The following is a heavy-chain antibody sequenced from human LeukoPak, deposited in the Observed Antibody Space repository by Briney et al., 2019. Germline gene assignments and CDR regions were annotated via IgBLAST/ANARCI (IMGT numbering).Heavy chain of an antibody. J-gene: IGHJ4*02. V-gene: IGHV6-1*01. CDR1: GNSVSSNSAA. CDR2: TYYRSNWYN. D-gene: IGHD3-10*01. CDR3: ARGGYYSFDY. Sequence: SQTLSLTCAITGNSVSSNSAAWNWIRQSPSRGLEWLVRTYYRSNWYNDYAVSVKSRITINPDTSKNQFSLQLNSVTPEDTAVYYCARGGYYSFDYWGQGTLVTVSS.